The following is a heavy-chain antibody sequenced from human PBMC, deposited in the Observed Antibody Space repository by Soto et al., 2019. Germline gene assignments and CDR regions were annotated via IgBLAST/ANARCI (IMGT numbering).Heavy chain of an antibody. J-gene: IGHJ6*02. Sequence: QVQLVQSGAEVKKPGSSVKVSCKASGGTFSSYAISWVRQAPGQGLEWMGGISPIFGTANYAQKFQGRVTITADNSTSTAYMELSSLRSEDTAVYYCARASYTAMGLYYYYGMDVWGQGTTVTVSS. CDR3: ARASYTAMGLYYYYGMDV. D-gene: IGHD5-18*01. V-gene: IGHV1-69*06. CDR1: GGTFSSYA. CDR2: ISPIFGTA.